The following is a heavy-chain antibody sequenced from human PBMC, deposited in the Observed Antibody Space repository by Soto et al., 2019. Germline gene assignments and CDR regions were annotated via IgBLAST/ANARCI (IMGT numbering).Heavy chain of an antibody. CDR3: ARDMADYDSSSWYY. Sequence: PGGSLRLSCAASGFTVSSNYMSWVRQAPGKGLEWVSVIYSGGSTYYADSVKGRFTISRDNSKNTLYLQMNSLRAEDTAVYYCARDMADYDSSSWYYWGQGTLVTVSS. D-gene: IGHD6-13*01. V-gene: IGHV3-66*01. CDR1: GFTVSSNY. J-gene: IGHJ4*02. CDR2: IYSGGST.